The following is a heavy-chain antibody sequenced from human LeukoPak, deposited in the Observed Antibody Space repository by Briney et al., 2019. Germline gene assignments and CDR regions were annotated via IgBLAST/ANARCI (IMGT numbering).Heavy chain of an antibody. Sequence: GESPRLSCTTSGLTFSSAWMTWVRLPPGRGLEWVGRIRSKSHGGTTDYAEPVKGRFIISRDDSKNTVYPQMNSLKTEDTGDYFCTTVGVYYYDHWGQGTQVTVSS. J-gene: IGHJ5*02. D-gene: IGHD3-22*01. CDR2: IRSKSHGGTT. CDR3: TTVGVYYYDH. V-gene: IGHV3-15*01. CDR1: GLTFSSAW.